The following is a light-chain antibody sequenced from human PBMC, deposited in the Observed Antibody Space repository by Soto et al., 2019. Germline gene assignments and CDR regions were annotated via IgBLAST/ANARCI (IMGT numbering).Light chain of an antibody. CDR1: QSVSSN. CDR2: GAS. J-gene: IGKJ1*01. CDR3: QQRSNWPPTWT. Sequence: ELVMTQSPATLSVSPGERATLSDRAIQSVSSNLAWYQQKPGQAPRLLIYGASTRATGIPARFSGSGSGTDFTLTISSLEPEDFAVYYCQQRSNWPPTWTFGQGTKVDIK. V-gene: IGKV3-15*01.